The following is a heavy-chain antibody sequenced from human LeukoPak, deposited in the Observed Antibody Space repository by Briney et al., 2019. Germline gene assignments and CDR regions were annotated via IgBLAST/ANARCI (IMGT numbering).Heavy chain of an antibody. V-gene: IGHV4-59*01. J-gene: IGHJ3*02. CDR3: ARVWGDAFDI. CDR1: GGSISSYY. Sequence: SETLSLTCTVSGGSISSYYWSWIRQPPGKGLEWIGYIYYGGSTNYNPSLKSRVTISVDTSKNQFSLKLSSVTAADTAVYYCARVWGDAFDIWGQGTMVTVSS. CDR2: IYYGGST. D-gene: IGHD3-16*01.